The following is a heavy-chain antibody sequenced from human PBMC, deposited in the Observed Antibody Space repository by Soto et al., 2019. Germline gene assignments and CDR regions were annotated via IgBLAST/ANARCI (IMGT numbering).Heavy chain of an antibody. Sequence: QVTLKESGPVLVNPTETLTLTCTVSGFSLSNARMGVSWIRQPPGKALEWLAHIFSNDEKSYSTSLKSRPTISKDTSKSQVVLTMTNMDPVDTATYYCARLIAVAGDRYYYGMDVWGQGTTVTVSS. CDR3: ARLIAVAGDRYYYGMDV. CDR2: IFSNDEK. J-gene: IGHJ6*02. CDR1: GFSLSNARMG. D-gene: IGHD6-19*01. V-gene: IGHV2-26*01.